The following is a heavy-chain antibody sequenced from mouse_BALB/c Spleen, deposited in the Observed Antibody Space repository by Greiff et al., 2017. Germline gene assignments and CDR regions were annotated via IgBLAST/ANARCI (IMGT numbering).Heavy chain of an antibody. V-gene: IGHV5-15*02. Sequence: EVLLVESGGGLVQPGGSRKLSCAVSGFTFSDYGMAWVRQAPGKGPEWVAFISNLAYSIYYADTVTGRFTISRENAKNTLYLEMSSLRSEDTAMYYCARLYDGYLDDWGQGTTLTVSS. CDR1: GFTFSDYG. CDR3: ARLYDGYLDD. CDR2: ISNLAYSI. D-gene: IGHD2-3*01. J-gene: IGHJ2*01.